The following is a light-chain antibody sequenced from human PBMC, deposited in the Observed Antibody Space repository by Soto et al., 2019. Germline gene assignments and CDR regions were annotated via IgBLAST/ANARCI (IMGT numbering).Light chain of an antibody. CDR1: SSDVGGYNY. J-gene: IGLJ2*01. V-gene: IGLV2-8*01. Sequence: QSVLTQPPSASGSPGQSVSISCTGSSSDVGGYNYVSWYQQHPGKAPKLMIYGVSKRPSGVPDRFSGSKSGNTASLTVSGLQADDEADYYCSSYAGSNNVVVFGGGTQLTVL. CDR2: GVS. CDR3: SSYAGSNNVVV.